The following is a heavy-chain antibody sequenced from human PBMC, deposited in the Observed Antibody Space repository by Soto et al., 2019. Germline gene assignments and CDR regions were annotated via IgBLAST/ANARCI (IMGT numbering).Heavy chain of an antibody. D-gene: IGHD5-12*01. CDR1: GGFLSGYY. CDR2: VKDGGHT. Sequence: QVQLQQWGAGLLKPSETLSLNCAVTGGFLSGYYWSWIRQAPGKGLEWIGEVKDGGHTNYSPSLRGRVTISSDTSNNQFSLGLNSVTAADTGVYYCARGQEGVVATHWDQGSLVTVSS. CDR3: ARGQEGVVATH. J-gene: IGHJ4*02. V-gene: IGHV4-34*01.